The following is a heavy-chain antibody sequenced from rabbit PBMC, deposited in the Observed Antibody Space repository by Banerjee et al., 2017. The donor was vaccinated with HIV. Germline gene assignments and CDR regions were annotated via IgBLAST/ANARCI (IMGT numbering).Heavy chain of an antibody. CDR2: IYGGSSDRT. V-gene: IGHV1S40*01. CDR3: ARDSAVNIGYGDLAL. CDR1: GFSFSSSYY. Sequence: QSLEESGGDLVKPGASLTLTCTASGFSFSSSYYMCWVRQAPGKGLEWIACIYGGSSDRTYYASWAKGRFTISKTSSTTVTLQMTSLTAADTATYFCARDSAVNIGYGDLALWGPGTLVTVS. D-gene: IGHD2-1*01. J-gene: IGHJ6*01.